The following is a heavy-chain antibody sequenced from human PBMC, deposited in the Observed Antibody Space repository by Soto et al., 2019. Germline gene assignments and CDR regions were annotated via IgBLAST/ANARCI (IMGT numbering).Heavy chain of an antibody. D-gene: IGHD4-4*01. CDR1: GGSISSGGYY. CDR2: IYYSGST. V-gene: IGHV4-31*03. J-gene: IGHJ4*02. Sequence: SETLSLTCTVSGGSISSGGYYWSWIRQHPWKGLEWIGYIYYSGSTYYNPSLKSRVTISVDTSKNQFSLKLSSVTAADTAVYYCARGLNSNYFDYWGQGTLVTVSS. CDR3: ARGLNSNYFDY.